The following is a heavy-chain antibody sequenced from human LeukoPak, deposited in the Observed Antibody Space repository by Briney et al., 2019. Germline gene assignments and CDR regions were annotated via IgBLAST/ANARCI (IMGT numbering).Heavy chain of an antibody. CDR1: GFTFRSYS. CDR3: ARDSDSYGFDY. Sequence: GGSLRLSCAVSGFTFRSYSMNWVRQPPGKGLECVSSISSVSSYIYYADSLKGRFTISRDNAKNSLYLQMNSLRAEDTAVYYCARDSDSYGFDYWGQGTLVTVSS. D-gene: IGHD5-18*01. V-gene: IGHV3-21*01. CDR2: ISSVSSYI. J-gene: IGHJ4*02.